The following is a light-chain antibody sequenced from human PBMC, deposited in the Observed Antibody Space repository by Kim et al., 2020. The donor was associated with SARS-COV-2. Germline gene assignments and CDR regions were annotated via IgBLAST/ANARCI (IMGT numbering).Light chain of an antibody. CDR1: NLGDRY. J-gene: IGLJ3*02. V-gene: IGLV3-1*01. CDR3: QAWDSSSWV. Sequence: ASPGQSARITCSRVNLGDRYVCWYQQKPGQSPVLVIYQDSKRSSGTPERFSGSNAGNTASLTISGTQAMDEADYYCQAWDSSSWVFGGGTQLTVL. CDR2: QDS.